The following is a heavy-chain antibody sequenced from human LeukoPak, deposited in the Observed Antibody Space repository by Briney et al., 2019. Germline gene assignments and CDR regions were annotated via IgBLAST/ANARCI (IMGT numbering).Heavy chain of an antibody. CDR1: GFTFSSYA. Sequence: GGPLRLSCAASGFTFSSYAMSWVRQAPGKGLEWVSAISGSGGSTYYADSVKGRFTISRDNSKNTLYLQMNSLRAEDTAVYYCAKDRLNVIWFGELSYGMDVWGQGTTVTVSS. J-gene: IGHJ6*02. V-gene: IGHV3-23*01. CDR3: AKDRLNVIWFGELSYGMDV. CDR2: ISGSGGST. D-gene: IGHD3-10*01.